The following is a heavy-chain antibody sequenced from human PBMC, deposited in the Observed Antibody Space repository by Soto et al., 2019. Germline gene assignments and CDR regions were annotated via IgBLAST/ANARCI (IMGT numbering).Heavy chain of an antibody. V-gene: IGHV5-10-1*01. D-gene: IGHD3-9*01. CDR2: IDPSDSYT. CDR1: GYIFSNYW. J-gene: IGHJ6*02. Sequence: GESLKISCKGSGYIFSNYWIGWVRQMPGKGLEWMGRIDPSDSYTNYSPSFQGHVTISADKSISTAYLQWSSLKASDTAMYYCARRASVDILTGYYYYYYGMDVWGQGTTVTVSS. CDR3: ARRASVDILTGYYYYYYGMDV.